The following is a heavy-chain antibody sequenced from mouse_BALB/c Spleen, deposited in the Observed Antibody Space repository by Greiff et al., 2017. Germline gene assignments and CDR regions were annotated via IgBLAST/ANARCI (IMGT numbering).Heavy chain of an antibody. CDR3: TRLSTMVTPCYFDY. Sequence: QVQLQQPGAELVKPGASVKMSCKASGYTFTSYWMHWVKQRPGQGLEWIGVIDPSDSYTSYNQKFKGKATLTVDTSSSTAYMQLSSLTSEDSAVYYCTRLSTMVTPCYFDYWGQGTTLTVSA. CDR2: IDPSDSYT. CDR1: GYTFTSYW. J-gene: IGHJ2*01. D-gene: IGHD2-2*01. V-gene: IGHV1S127*01.